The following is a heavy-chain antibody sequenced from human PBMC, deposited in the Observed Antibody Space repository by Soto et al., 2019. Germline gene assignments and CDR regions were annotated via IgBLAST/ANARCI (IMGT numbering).Heavy chain of an antibody. CDR3: ARRRFLSSDAFDI. CDR1: GDSVSSNSAA. V-gene: IGHV6-1*01. Sequence: SQTLSLTCAISGDSVSSNSAAWNWIRQSPSKGLEWLGRTYFRSNLYNDYAVSVKSRITINPDTSKNQFSLQLNSVTPEDTAVYYCARRRFLSSDAFDIWGQGTMVTVSS. D-gene: IGHD3-10*01. CDR2: TYFRSNLYN. J-gene: IGHJ3*02.